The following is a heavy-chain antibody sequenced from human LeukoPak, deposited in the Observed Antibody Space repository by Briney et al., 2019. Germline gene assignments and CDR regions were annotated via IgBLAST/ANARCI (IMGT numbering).Heavy chain of an antibody. CDR1: GGSISSYY. V-gene: IGHV4-4*07. D-gene: IGHD3-3*01. CDR2: IYTNGST. J-gene: IGHJ4*02. CDR3: ARDRLRFLESMVYYFDY. Sequence: PSETLSLTCTVSGGSISSYYWSWIRQPAGKGLEWIGRIYTNGSTNYNPSLKSRVTMSVDTSKNQFSLKLSSVTAADTAVYYCARDRLRFLESMVYYFDYWGQGTLVTVSS.